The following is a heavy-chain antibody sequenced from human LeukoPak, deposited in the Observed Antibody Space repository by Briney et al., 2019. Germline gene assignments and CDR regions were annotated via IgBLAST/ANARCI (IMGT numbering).Heavy chain of an antibody. CDR3: ARPLQYDSSAWGV. Sequence: ASVKVSCTASGYTFTSYGIGWVRQAPGQGLEWMGWISAYNGNTNYAQKLQGRVTMTTDTSTSTAYMELRSLRSDDTAVYYCARPLQYDSSAWGVWGQGTTVTVSS. V-gene: IGHV1-18*01. D-gene: IGHD3-22*01. CDR2: ISAYNGNT. CDR1: GYTFTSYG. J-gene: IGHJ6*02.